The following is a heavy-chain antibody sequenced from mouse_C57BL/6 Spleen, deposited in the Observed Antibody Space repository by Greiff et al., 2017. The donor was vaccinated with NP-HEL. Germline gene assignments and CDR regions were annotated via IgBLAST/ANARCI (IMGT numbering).Heavy chain of an antibody. V-gene: IGHV1-52*01. J-gene: IGHJ3*01. CDR2: IDPSDSET. CDR3: ASIYYDYDVGWFAY. Sequence: QVQLQQPGAELVRPGSSVKLSCKASGYTFTSYWMHWVKQRPIQGLEWIVNIDPSDSETHYNQKFKDKATLTVDKSSSTAYMQLSSLTSEDSAVYYCASIYYDYDVGWFAYWGQGTLVTVSA. D-gene: IGHD2-4*01. CDR1: GYTFTSYW.